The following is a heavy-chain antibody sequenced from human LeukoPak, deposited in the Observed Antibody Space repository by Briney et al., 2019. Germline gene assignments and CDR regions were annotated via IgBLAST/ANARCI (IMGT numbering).Heavy chain of an antibody. CDR2: IRHDASHT. CDR1: GFSFSTYA. V-gene: IGHV3-30*02. CDR3: AREIFGSGGYPDY. D-gene: IGHD3-10*01. Sequence: PGGSLRLSCAASGFSFSTYAMHWVRQAPGKGLEWVALIRHDASHTFYTDSVKGRFTISRDNSKDTVYLQMNSLGGEDTAVYYCAREIFGSGGYPDYWGQGTLVTVSS. J-gene: IGHJ4*02.